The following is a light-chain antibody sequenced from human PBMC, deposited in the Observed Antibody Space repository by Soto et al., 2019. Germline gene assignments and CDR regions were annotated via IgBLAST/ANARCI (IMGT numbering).Light chain of an antibody. CDR1: SSDIGRYNY. V-gene: IGLV2-14*01. Sequence: QSALTQPASVSESPGQSITISCTGTSSDIGRYNYVSWYQQHPGKAPKLIIYDVSNRPSGVSNRFSASKSGNTASLTISGLQAEDEADYYCSSSTTSSTLGVFGTGTKVTVL. CDR2: DVS. CDR3: SSSTTSSTLGV. J-gene: IGLJ1*01.